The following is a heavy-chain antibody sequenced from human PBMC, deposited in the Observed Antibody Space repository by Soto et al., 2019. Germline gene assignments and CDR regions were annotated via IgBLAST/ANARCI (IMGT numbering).Heavy chain of an antibody. CDR2: ISNDGSDK. J-gene: IGHJ3*01. D-gene: IGHD6-13*01. V-gene: IGHV3-30*18. CDR3: AKDQGIAASHGID. Sequence: QVQLVESGGGVVQPGTSLRLSCAASGFTFNNYGMHWVRQAPGTGLEWVAAISNDGSDKYYADSVKGGLTISRDNSKNTLYLQMDSLRAEDTAVYYCAKDQGIAASHGIDWGQGTMVTVSS. CDR1: GFTFNNYG.